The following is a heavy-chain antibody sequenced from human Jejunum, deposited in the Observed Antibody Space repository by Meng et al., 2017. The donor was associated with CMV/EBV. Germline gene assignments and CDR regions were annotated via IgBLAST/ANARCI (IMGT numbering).Heavy chain of an antibody. J-gene: IGHJ4*02. CDR2: VNPYNANT. D-gene: IGHD3-10*01. CDR1: GYTFRSYV. Sequence: SGYTFRSYVITWVRQAPGHGLEWMGWVNPYNANTDYAQNFQGRVTIPTYTSPITAYMALRSLRSADTAVYYCTRWTVSYSSGSSLAYWGQGTLVTVSS. CDR3: TRWTVSYSSGSSLAY. V-gene: IGHV1-18*01.